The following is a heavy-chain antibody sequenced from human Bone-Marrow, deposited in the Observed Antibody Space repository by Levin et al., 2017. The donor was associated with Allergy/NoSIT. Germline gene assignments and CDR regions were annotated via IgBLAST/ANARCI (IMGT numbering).Heavy chain of an antibody. J-gene: IGHJ4*02. CDR1: GFNFSLAW. CDR2: LKSRIDGGTI. CDR3: ATDLRFLEWLSGNY. Sequence: GGSLRLSCAASGFNFSLAWMNWVRQAPGKGLEWVGRLKSRIDGGTIDYGAPVTGRFVISRDDSKNTLYLEMNNLKSDDTAVYYCATDLRFLEWLSGNYWGQGTLVTVSS. V-gene: IGHV3-15*01. D-gene: IGHD3-3*01.